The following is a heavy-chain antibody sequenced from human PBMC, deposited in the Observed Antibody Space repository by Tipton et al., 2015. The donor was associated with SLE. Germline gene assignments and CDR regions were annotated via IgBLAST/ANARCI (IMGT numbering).Heavy chain of an antibody. J-gene: IGHJ3*02. D-gene: IGHD6-6*01. CDR3: ARDRSIEDAFDI. CDR2: ISNDGSNE. CDR1: GFTFSNYF. V-gene: IGHV3-30*03. Sequence: SLRLSCAASGFTFSNYFMTWVRQAPGKGLEWVALISNDGSNEYADSVKGRFTISRDNSKNTLYLQMKSLRVEDTAVYYCARDRSIEDAFDIWGQGTMVTVSS.